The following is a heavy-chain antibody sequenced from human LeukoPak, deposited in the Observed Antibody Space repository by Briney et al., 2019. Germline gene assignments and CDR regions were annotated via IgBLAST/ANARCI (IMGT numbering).Heavy chain of an antibody. D-gene: IGHD6-6*01. CDR1: GFTFSSYG. CDR2: ISDSGDSA. Sequence: SGGSLRLSCAASGFTFSSYGMHWVRQAPGKGLEWVSTISDSGDSAYYADSVRGRFTISRDNSKNSLYLQMNSLRAEDTAVYYCARESSSAYDYWGQGTLVTVSS. J-gene: IGHJ4*02. CDR3: ARESSSAYDY. V-gene: IGHV3-23*01.